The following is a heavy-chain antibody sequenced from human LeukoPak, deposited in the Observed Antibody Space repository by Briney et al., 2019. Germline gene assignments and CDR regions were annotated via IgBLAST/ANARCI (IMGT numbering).Heavy chain of an antibody. CDR3: AIDHIQDAFDI. J-gene: IGHJ3*02. D-gene: IGHD2-21*01. CDR2: IIPILGIA. CDR1: GGTFSSYA. Sequence: SVKVSCKASGGTFSSYAISWVRQAPGQGLEWMGRIIPILGIANYAQKFQGRVTITADKSTSTAYMELSSLRSEDTAVYYCAIDHIQDAFDIWGQGTMVTVSS. V-gene: IGHV1-69*04.